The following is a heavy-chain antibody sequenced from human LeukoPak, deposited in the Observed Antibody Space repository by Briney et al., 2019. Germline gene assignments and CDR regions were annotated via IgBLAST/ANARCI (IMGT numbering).Heavy chain of an antibody. D-gene: IGHD6-25*01. CDR2: ISYDGSNK. V-gene: IGHV3-30*04. CDR1: GFTFSSYA. J-gene: IGHJ6*02. CDR3: ARGAAHGMDV. Sequence: PGRSLRLSCAASGFTFSSYAMHWVRQAPGKGLEWVAVISYDGSNKYYADSVKGRFTISRDNSKSTLYLQMNSLRAEDTAVYYCARGAAHGMDVWGQGTMVTVSS.